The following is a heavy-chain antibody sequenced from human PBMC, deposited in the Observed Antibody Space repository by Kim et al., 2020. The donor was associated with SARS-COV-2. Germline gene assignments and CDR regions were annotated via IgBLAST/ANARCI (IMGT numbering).Heavy chain of an antibody. Sequence: YADSVNGRFTISRDNSQNMLYLQLNSLRAEDTAIYYCAKWLKSGYYYSDYWGQGTLVTVSS. CDR3: AKWLKSGYYYSDY. J-gene: IGHJ4*02. V-gene: IGHV3-23*01. D-gene: IGHD5-12*01.